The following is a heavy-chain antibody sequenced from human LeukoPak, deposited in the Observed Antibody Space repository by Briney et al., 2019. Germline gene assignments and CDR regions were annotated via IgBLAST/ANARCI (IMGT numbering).Heavy chain of an antibody. CDR3: ARAPRDSSSSNYMRRFDY. D-gene: IGHD3-22*01. Sequence: KSSETLSLTCAVSGYSISSDNYWVWIRQPPGQGLEWTGGIYHSGSTYYNPSLKSRVTISVDTSKNQFSLKLSSVTAADTAVYYCARAPRDSSSSNYMRRFDYWGQGTLVTVSS. V-gene: IGHV4-38-2*01. CDR1: GYSISSDNY. CDR2: IYHSGST. J-gene: IGHJ4*02.